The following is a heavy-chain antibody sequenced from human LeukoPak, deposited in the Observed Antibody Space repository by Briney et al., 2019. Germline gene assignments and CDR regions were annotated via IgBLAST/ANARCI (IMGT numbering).Heavy chain of an antibody. Sequence: PSQTLSLTCTVSGGSISSGDYYWIWIRQPPGKGLEWIGYIYYSGSTYYNPSLKSRVTISVDTSKNQFSLKLSSVTAADTAVYYCARVSYYDSSGYFRSPYYYMDVWGKGTTVTVSS. V-gene: IGHV4-30-4*08. D-gene: IGHD3-22*01. J-gene: IGHJ6*03. CDR1: GGSISSGDYY. CDR2: IYYSGST. CDR3: ARVSYYDSSGYFRSPYYYMDV.